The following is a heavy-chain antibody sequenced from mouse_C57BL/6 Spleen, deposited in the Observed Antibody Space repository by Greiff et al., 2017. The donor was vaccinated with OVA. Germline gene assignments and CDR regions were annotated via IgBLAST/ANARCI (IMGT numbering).Heavy chain of an antibody. CDR1: GFSFNTYA. Sequence: EVKLVESGGGLVQPKGSLKLSCAASGFSFNTYALNWVRQAPGKGLEWVARLRSKSNNYATYYADSVKDRFTISRDDSESMLYLQMNNLKTEDTAMYYCVRQNDYDGDYYAMDYWGQGTSVTVSS. CDR3: VRQNDYDGDYYAMDY. V-gene: IGHV10-1*01. CDR2: LRSKSNNYAT. D-gene: IGHD2-4*01. J-gene: IGHJ4*01.